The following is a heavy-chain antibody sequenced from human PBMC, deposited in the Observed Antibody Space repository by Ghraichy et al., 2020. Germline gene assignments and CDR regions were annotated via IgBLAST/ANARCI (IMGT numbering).Heavy chain of an antibody. CDR2: INPDGGKT. Sequence: LSLTCAASGFTFSTCWMHWVCQVPGKGLVWVSHINPDGGKTNYADSVKGRFTISRDNAKNTLYLRMNSLRAEDTAVYYCARSCSDGRYYGDYWGQGTLVTVSS. D-gene: IGHD2-15*01. CDR1: GFTFSTCW. CDR3: ARSCSDGRYYGDY. V-gene: IGHV3-74*01. J-gene: IGHJ4*02.